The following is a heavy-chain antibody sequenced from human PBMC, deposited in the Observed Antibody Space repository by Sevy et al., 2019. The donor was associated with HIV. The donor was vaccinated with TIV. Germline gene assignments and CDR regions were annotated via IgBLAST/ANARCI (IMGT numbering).Heavy chain of an antibody. CDR2: ISYDGSRK. CDR3: ARERDRQALNV. CDR1: GFTFGSYA. Sequence: GGSLRLSCAASGFTFGSYAMHWVRQAPGKGLEWLAFISYDGSRKYYADSVKGRFTISRDNSKNTLFMQVNSLRAGDTALYYCARERDRQALNVWGQGTMVTVSS. J-gene: IGHJ3*01. V-gene: IGHV3-30-3*01.